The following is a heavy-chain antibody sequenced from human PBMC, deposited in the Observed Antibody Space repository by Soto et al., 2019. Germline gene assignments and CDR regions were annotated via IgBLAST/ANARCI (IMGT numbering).Heavy chain of an antibody. J-gene: IGHJ5*02. CDR3: ARVGDCSGGSCYRGGFEP. V-gene: IGHV4-31*03. Sequence: PSETLSLTCTFSVGSISSGGYCWSWIRQHPGKGLEWIGYIYYSGSTYYNPSLKSRVTISVDTSKNQFSLKLRSVTAADTAVYYCARVGDCSGGSCYRGGFEPWGQGTLVTVSS. CDR1: VGSISSGGYC. D-gene: IGHD2-15*01. CDR2: IYYSGST.